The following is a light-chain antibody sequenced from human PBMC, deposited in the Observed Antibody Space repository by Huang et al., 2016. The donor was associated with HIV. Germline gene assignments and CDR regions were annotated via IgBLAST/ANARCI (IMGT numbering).Light chain of an antibody. Sequence: IQMTQAPPSLSAAVGDRVIITCRASQIINKYLNWYQQMPGRAPKLLISGASSLQVGVSSRFSGSGSGTDFTLTIRDLQPEDTATYHCQQSYNIPRTFGQRTLLEI. J-gene: IGKJ2*01. CDR2: GAS. CDR1: QIINKY. V-gene: IGKV1-39*01. CDR3: QQSYNIPRT.